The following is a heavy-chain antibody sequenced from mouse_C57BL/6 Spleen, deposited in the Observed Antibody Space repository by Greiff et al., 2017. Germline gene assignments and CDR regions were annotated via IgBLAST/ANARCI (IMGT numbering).Heavy chain of an antibody. J-gene: IGHJ2*01. CDR1: GFTFSDAW. Sequence: EVMLVESGGGLVQPGGSMKLSCAASGFTFSDAWMDWVRQSPEKGLEWVAEIRNKANNHATYYAESVKGRFTISRDDSKSSVYLQMNSLRAEDTGIYYCTRLARYYGSSQYYFDYWGQGTTLTVSS. D-gene: IGHD1-1*01. CDR2: IRNKANNHAT. V-gene: IGHV6-6*01. CDR3: TRLARYYGSSQYYFDY.